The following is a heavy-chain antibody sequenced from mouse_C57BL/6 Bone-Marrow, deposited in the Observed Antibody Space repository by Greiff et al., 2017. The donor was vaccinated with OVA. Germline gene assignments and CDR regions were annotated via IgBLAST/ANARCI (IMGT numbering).Heavy chain of an antibody. CDR1: GYTFTSYG. CDR2: IYPRSGNT. V-gene: IGHV1-81*01. D-gene: IGHD2-4*01. CDR3: ARRIYYDYDGYAMDY. J-gene: IGHJ4*01. Sequence: QVQLQQSGAELARPGASVKLSCKASGYTFTSYGISWVKQRTGQGLEWIGEIYPRSGNTYYNEKLKGKATLTADKSSSTAYMALRSLTSEDSAVYFCARRIYYDYDGYAMDYWGQGTSVTVSS.